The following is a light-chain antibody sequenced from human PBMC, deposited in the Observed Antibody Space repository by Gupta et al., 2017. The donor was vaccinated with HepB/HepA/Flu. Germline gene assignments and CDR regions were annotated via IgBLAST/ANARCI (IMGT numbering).Light chain of an antibody. Sequence: EIVMTQSPATLSVSPGERATLSCRASQSVSSNLAWYQQKPGRAPRLLIYGASTRATGIPARFRGSGSVTEFTLTISSLQSEDFAVYYCQQYNNWPRTFGQGTKVEIK. CDR2: GAS. CDR3: QQYNNWPRT. V-gene: IGKV3-15*01. J-gene: IGKJ1*01. CDR1: QSVSSN.